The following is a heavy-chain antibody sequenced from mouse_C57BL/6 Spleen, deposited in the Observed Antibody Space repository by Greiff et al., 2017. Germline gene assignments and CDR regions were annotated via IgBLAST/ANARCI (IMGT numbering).Heavy chain of an antibody. CDR3: ARRYDYDCYAMDY. Sequence: EVKLMESGGGLVKPGGSLKLSCAASGFTFSDYGMHWVRQAPEKGLEWVAYISSGSSTIYYADTVKGRFTISRDNAKNTLFLQMTSLRSEDTAIYYCARRYDYDCYAMDYWGQGTSVTVSS. V-gene: IGHV5-17*01. CDR1: GFTFSDYG. J-gene: IGHJ4*01. D-gene: IGHD2-4*01. CDR2: ISSGSSTI.